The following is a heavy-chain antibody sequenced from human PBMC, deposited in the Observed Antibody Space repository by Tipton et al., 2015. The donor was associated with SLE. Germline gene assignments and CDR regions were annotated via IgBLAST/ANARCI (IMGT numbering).Heavy chain of an antibody. CDR3: ARADTSRGAFDV. CDR2: IRINSYGGSK. J-gene: IGHJ3*01. V-gene: IGHV3-49*04. Sequence: SLRLSCTTSGFNFGDYAMAWVRQGPGKVLEWISFIRINSYGGSKEYAESVRGRFTISRDDSKSIAYLQMTSLKSDDTALYYCARADTSRGAFDVWGQGTMATVSS. CDR1: GFNFGDYA.